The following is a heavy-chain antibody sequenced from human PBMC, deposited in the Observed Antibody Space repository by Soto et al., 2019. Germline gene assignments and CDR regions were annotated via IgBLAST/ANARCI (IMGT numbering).Heavy chain of an antibody. CDR3: ARPPSYYGDYWYFDL. Sequence: QLQLQESGPGLVKPSETLSLTCTVSGGSISSSSYYWGWIRQPPGKGLEWIGSIYYSGSTYYNPSLKSRVTISVDTSKNQFSLKLSSVTAADTAVYYCARPPSYYGDYWYFDLWGRGTLVTVSS. CDR1: GGSISSSSYY. CDR2: IYYSGST. D-gene: IGHD4-17*01. V-gene: IGHV4-39*01. J-gene: IGHJ2*01.